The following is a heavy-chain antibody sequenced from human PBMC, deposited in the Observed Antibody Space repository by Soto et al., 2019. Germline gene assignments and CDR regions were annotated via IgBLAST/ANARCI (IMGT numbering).Heavy chain of an antibody. CDR3: ARGVGLGVDSYYYYMDV. V-gene: IGHV4-34*02. D-gene: IGHD1-26*01. CDR2: INHSGST. Sequence: QVQLQQWGAGLLKPSETLSLTCAVYGGSFTDYYWCWVRQPPGQGLEWIGEINHSGSTNYNPSLKSRVTMSVDTSKNQFSLKLSSVTAADTAVYYCARGVGLGVDSYYYYMDVWGKGTAVTVSS. J-gene: IGHJ6*03. CDR1: GGSFTDYY.